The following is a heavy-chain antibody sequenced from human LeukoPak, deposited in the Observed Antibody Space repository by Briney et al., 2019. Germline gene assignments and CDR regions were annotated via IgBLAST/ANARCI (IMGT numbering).Heavy chain of an antibody. V-gene: IGHV3-21*04. J-gene: IGHJ4*02. D-gene: IGHD1-7*01. Sequence: PGGTLSLSCGGSGFAFTDFTMNWVRQAPGKGPEWVSSVSPSSSYKTYADSVAGRFTISRDNAKNSLYLQMNTLRAEDTAIYYRARDLGRELSPFEHWGQGTLVTVSS. CDR1: GFAFTDFT. CDR3: ARDLGRELSPFEH. CDR2: VSPSSSYK.